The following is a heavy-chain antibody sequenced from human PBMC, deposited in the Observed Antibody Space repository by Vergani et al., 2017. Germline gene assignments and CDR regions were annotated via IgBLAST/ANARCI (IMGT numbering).Heavy chain of an antibody. CDR1: GGSISSGGYY. D-gene: IGHD3-22*01. Sequence: QVQLQQWGAGLLKPSETLSLTCTVSGGSISSGGYYWSWIRQHPGKGLEWIGYIYYSGSTYYNPSLKSRVTISVDTSKNQFSLKLSSVTAADTAVYYCANTYYYDRGNAFDIWGQGTMVTVSS. CDR2: IYYSGST. V-gene: IGHV4-31*03. CDR3: ANTYYYDRGNAFDI. J-gene: IGHJ3*02.